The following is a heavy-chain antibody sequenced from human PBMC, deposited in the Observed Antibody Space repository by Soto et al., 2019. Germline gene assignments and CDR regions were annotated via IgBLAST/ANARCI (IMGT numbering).Heavy chain of an antibody. D-gene: IGHD4-17*01. CDR3: ARGPRDYGEIVY. CDR2: IYYSGST. J-gene: IGHJ4*02. V-gene: IGHV4-31*03. CDR1: GGSISSGGYY. Sequence: QVQLQEWGAGQVKPSQTLSLTCTVSGGSISSGGYYWSWIRRHPGKGLEWIGYIYYSGSTYYNPSLKSRVTISVDTSKNQFSLKLSSVTAADTAVYYCARGPRDYGEIVYWGQGTLVTVSS.